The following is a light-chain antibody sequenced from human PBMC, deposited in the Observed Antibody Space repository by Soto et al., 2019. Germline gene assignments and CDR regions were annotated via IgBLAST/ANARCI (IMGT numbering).Light chain of an antibody. CDR2: GAS. Sequence: EIVLAQSPATVSLSPGESATLSCRASQTVANNYLAWYQQRPGQAPRLVIFGASSRATGIPDRFRGSGSGTYFTLSISRVEPEDFAVYYCQQYDSSYTFGQGTKLEIK. CDR1: QTVANNY. CDR3: QQYDSSYT. J-gene: IGKJ2*01. V-gene: IGKV3-20*01.